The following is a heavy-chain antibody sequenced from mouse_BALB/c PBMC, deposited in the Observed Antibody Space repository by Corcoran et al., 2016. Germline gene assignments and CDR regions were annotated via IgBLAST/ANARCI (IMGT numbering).Heavy chain of an antibody. V-gene: IGHV1S136*01. J-gene: IGHJ1*01. Sequence: EVQLQQSGPELVKPGASVTMSCKASGYTFTSYVMNWVKQKPGQGLEWIGYINPYNDGTKYNEKFNGKATLTSDKSSSTAYMELSSLTSEDSAVYYWARAVTTYFDVWGAGTTVTVSS. CDR1: GYTFTSYV. CDR2: INPYNDGT. CDR3: ARAVTTYFDV. D-gene: IGHD2-2*01.